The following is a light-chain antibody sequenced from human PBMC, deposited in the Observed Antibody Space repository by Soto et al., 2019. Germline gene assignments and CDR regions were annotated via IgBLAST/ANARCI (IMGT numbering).Light chain of an antibody. Sequence: DIVLTQSPGTLSLSPGERATLSCRASQSVSSSYLAWYQQKPGQAPRLLIYGASIRATGIPDRFSGSGSGKDFTLTISRLEPEDFAVYYCQQYGSSTTFGGGTKVEIK. CDR1: QSVSSSY. V-gene: IGKV3-20*01. CDR3: QQYGSSTT. CDR2: GAS. J-gene: IGKJ4*01.